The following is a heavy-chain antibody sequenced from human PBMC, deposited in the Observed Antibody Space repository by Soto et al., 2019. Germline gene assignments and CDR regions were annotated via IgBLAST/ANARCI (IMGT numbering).Heavy chain of an antibody. CDR3: VKTRSIIAAAGYFDY. CDR2: ISSNGGST. D-gene: IGHD6-13*01. J-gene: IGHJ4*02. Sequence: GGSLRLSCSASGFTFSSYAMHWVRQAPGKGLEYVSAISSNGGSTYYADSVKGRFTISRDNSKNTLYLQMSSLRAEDTAVYYCVKTRSIIAAAGYFDYWGQGTLVTVSS. CDR1: GFTFSSYA. V-gene: IGHV3-64D*06.